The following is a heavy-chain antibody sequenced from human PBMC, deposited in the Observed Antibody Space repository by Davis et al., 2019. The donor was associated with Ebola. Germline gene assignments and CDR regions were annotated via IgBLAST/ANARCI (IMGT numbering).Heavy chain of an antibody. V-gene: IGHV4-34*01. Sequence: MPSETLSLTCAVYGGSFSGYYWTWIRQPPGKGLEWMGEINYSGSTNYNPSLKSRVTISGDTSKNKFSLKLSSVTAADTAVYYCARGGGFGCYGMDVWGQGTRVTVSS. CDR3: ARGGGFGCYGMDV. D-gene: IGHD3-10*01. CDR1: GGSFSGYY. CDR2: INYSGST. J-gene: IGHJ6*02.